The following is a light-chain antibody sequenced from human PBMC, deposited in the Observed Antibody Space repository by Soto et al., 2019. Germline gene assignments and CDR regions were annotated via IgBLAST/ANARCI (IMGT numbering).Light chain of an antibody. CDR3: QQYNSYPT. Sequence: GDRVTITCRASQSISSWLAWYQQKPGKAPKLLIYDASSLESGVPSRFSGSGSGTEFTLTISSLQPDDFATYYCQQYNSYPTFGQGTKVE. V-gene: IGKV1-5*01. J-gene: IGKJ1*01. CDR2: DAS. CDR1: QSISSW.